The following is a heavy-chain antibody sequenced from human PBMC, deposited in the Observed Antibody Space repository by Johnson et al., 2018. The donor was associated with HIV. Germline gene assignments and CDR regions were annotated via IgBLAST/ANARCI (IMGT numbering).Heavy chain of an antibody. D-gene: IGHD6-19*01. J-gene: IGHJ3*02. CDR2: IKQDGTEK. Sequence: MLLVESGGGLVQPGGSLRLSCVVSGFTFNSYWMSWVRQAPGKGLEWVANIKQDGTEKYYVDSMKGRFPISRDNAKNSLYLQINSLRAEDTAVYYCARVRGYSSVLWKLSEDAFDIWGQGTMVTVSS. V-gene: IGHV3-7*01. CDR3: ARVRGYSSVLWKLSEDAFDI. CDR1: GFTFNSYW.